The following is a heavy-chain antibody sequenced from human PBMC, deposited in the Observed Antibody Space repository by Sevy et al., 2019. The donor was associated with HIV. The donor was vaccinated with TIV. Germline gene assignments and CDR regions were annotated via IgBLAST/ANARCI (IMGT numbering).Heavy chain of an antibody. J-gene: IGHJ5*02. Sequence: GGSLRLSCVASGFTFNSYSMYWVRQAPGKGLEWVAAISYDGSNKYFADSVKGRFTISRDNSKIILYLQINSLRVQETATYFCARDAAEGPYGSSWFSNWLDPWGQGTLVTVSS. D-gene: IGHD6-13*01. CDR3: ARDAAEGPYGSSWFSNWLDP. V-gene: IGHV3-30*04. CDR2: ISYDGSNK. CDR1: GFTFNSYS.